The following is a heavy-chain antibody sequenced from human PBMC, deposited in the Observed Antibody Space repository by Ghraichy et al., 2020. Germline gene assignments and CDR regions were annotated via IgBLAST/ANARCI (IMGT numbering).Heavy chain of an antibody. D-gene: IGHD2-21*01. J-gene: IGHJ6*02. V-gene: IGHV3-21*01. CDR1: GFTFGDYT. CDR2: ITGGSGII. CDR3: ARDSVPASIPSGVDV. Sequence: GGSLRLSCSASGFTFGDYTMNWIRQAPGKGLQWVSSITGGSGIIYYAHSVRGRFTTSRDHAKNSLYLQMNTVRAEDTAVYYCARDSVPASIPSGVDVWGQGTTVIVSS.